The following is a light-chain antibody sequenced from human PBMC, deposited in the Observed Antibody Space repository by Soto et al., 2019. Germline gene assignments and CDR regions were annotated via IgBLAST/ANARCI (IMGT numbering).Light chain of an antibody. V-gene: IGKV1-5*03. J-gene: IGKJ1*01. CDR2: KAS. Sequence: DIQMTQSPSTLSASVGYRFTITCRASQSISSWLAWYQQKPVKAPKLLIYKASSLESGVPSRFSGSGSGTEFTLTISSLQPDDFATYYCQQYNSYSPWTFGQGTKVDIK. CDR1: QSISSW. CDR3: QQYNSYSPWT.